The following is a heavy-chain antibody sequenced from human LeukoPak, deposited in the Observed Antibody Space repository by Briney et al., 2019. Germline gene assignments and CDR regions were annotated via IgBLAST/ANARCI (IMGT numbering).Heavy chain of an antibody. CDR1: GFTFSSYW. J-gene: IGHJ6*03. CDR3: ARSAPAGFSYYSYYMDV. Sequence: LSGGSLRLSCAASGFTFSSYWMRWVRQAPGKGLVWVSRINSDGSSTTYADSVKGRFTISRDNAKNTVYLQMNSLRADDTAVYYCARSAPAGFSYYSYYMDVWGKGTTVTISS. CDR2: INSDGSST. D-gene: IGHD6-25*01. V-gene: IGHV3-74*01.